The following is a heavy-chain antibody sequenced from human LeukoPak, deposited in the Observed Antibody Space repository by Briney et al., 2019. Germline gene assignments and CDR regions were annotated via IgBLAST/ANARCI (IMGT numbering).Heavy chain of an antibody. D-gene: IGHD3-22*01. V-gene: IGHV1-2*02. CDR2: INPNSGGT. J-gene: IGHJ4*02. CDR1: GYTFTGYY. CDR3: AGPGYYDSSGSVY. Sequence: ASVKVSCKASGYTFTGYYMHWVRQAPGQGLEWMGWINPNSGGTNYAQKFQGRVTMTRDTSISTAYMELSRLRSDDTAVYYCAGPGYYDSSGSVYWGQGTLVTVSS.